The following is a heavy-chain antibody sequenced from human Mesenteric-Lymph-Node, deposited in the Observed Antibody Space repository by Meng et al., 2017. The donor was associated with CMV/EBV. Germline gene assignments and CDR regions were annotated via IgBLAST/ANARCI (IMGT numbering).Heavy chain of an antibody. D-gene: IGHD2-2*01. V-gene: IGHV1-2*02. CDR3: ARGGDIVVVPAAMYYYYGMDV. CDR2: INPNSGAP. J-gene: IGHJ6*02. Sequence: ASVKVSCKASGYTFTGHYIHWVRQAPGQGLEWIGWINPNSGAPNYAQKFQGRVTITTDESTSTAYMELSSLRSEDTAVYYCARGGDIVVVPAAMYYYYGMDVWGQGTTVTVSS. CDR1: GYTFTGHY.